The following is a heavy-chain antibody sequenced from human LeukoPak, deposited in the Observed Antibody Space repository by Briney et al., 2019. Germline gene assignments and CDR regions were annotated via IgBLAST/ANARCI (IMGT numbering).Heavy chain of an antibody. CDR3: ARDASALH. J-gene: IGHJ4*02. D-gene: IGHD2-2*01. V-gene: IGHV3-23*01. CDR2: ISGSGGST. CDR1: GFTFSSYG. Sequence: HPGGSLRLSCAASGFTFSSYGMSWVRQAPGKGLEWVSAISGSGGSTYYADSVKGRFTISRDNARNSVYLQMNSLRDDDTSVYYCARDASALHWGRGTLVTVSS.